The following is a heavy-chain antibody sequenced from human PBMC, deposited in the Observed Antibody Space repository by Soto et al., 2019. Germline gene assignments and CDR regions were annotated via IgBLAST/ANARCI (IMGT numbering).Heavy chain of an antibody. CDR3: ARDLRAAAGTDFDY. J-gene: IGHJ4*02. CDR2: ISAYNGNT. V-gene: IGHV1-18*04. D-gene: IGHD6-13*01. Sequence: ASVKVSCKASGYTFTGYYMHWVRQAPGQGLEWMGWISAYNGNTNYAQKLQGRVTMTTDTSTSTAYMELRSLRSDDTAVYYCARDLRAAAGTDFDYWGQGTLVTVSS. CDR1: GYTFTGYY.